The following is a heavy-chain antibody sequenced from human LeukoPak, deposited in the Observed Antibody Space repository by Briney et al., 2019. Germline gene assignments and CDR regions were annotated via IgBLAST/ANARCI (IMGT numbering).Heavy chain of an antibody. CDR1: GFTFSNYA. CDR2: LSPSGGTT. J-gene: IGHJ5*02. Sequence: GGSLRLSCAASGFTFSNYAMSWVRQAPGKGLEWVSSLSPSGGTTYYADSVKGRFTIPRDNSKNTLYLQMSSLRAEDTAVYHCARVRCASTTCSPNWFDPWGQGTLVTVSS. CDR3: ARVRCASTTCSPNWFDP. D-gene: IGHD2-2*01. V-gene: IGHV3-23*01.